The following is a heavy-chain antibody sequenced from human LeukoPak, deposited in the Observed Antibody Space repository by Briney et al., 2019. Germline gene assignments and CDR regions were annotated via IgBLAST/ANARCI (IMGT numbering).Heavy chain of an antibody. J-gene: IGHJ4*02. CDR1: GFTFSSYS. CDR3: ANLYSSSFVFN. CDR2: ISSSSSYI. Sequence: GGSLRLSCAASGFTFSSYSMNWVRQAPGKGLEWVSSISSSSSYIYYADSVKGRFTISRDNSKNTLYLQMNSLRAEDTAVYYCANLYSSSFVFNWGQGTLVTVSS. D-gene: IGHD6-6*01. V-gene: IGHV3-21*01.